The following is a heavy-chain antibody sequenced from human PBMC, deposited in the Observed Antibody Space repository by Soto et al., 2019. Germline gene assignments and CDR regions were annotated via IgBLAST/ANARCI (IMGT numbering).Heavy chain of an antibody. D-gene: IGHD3-22*01. CDR3: ARCPFGSYYDSSGYVDAFDI. CDR1: GGSISSYY. J-gene: IGHJ3*02. V-gene: IGHV4-59*01. CDR2: IYYSGST. Sequence: SETLSLTCTVSGGSISSYYWSWIRQPPGKGLEWIGYIYYSGSTNYNPSLKSRVTISVDTSKNQFSLKLSSVTAADTAVYYCARCPFGSYYDSSGYVDAFDIWGQGTMVNVSS.